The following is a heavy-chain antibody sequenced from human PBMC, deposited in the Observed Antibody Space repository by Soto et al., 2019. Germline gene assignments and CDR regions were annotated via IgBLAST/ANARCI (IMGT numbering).Heavy chain of an antibody. CDR2: ISYDGSNK. D-gene: IGHD2-2*01. CDR3: ARARLDTPALDY. CDR1: GFTFSSYA. V-gene: IGHV3-30-3*01. J-gene: IGHJ4*02. Sequence: ESGGGVVQPGRSLRLSCAASGFTFSSYAMHWVRQAPGKGLEWVAVISYDGSNKYYADSVKGRFTISRDNSKNTRYLQMNSLRAEDTAVYSCARARLDTPALDYWGQGTLVTVSS.